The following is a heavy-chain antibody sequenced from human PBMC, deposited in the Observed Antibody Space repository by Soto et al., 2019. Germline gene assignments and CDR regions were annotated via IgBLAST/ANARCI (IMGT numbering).Heavy chain of an antibody. CDR2: IWYDGSNK. CDR1: GFTFSSYG. Sequence: QVQLVESGGGVAQPGRSLRISCAVSGFTFSSYGMHWVRQAPGKGLEWVALIWYDGSNKYYADSVKGRFTISRDNSKNTLYLQMNNLRAEDTAVYYCARWEVDYWGQGTLVTVSS. D-gene: IGHD1-26*01. CDR3: ARWEVDY. V-gene: IGHV3-33*01. J-gene: IGHJ4*02.